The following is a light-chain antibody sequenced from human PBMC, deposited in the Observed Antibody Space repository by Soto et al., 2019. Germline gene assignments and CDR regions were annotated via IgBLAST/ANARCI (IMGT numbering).Light chain of an antibody. V-gene: IGKV3-20*01. CDR3: QQYGTSEII. J-gene: IGKJ5*01. CDR1: QSVSNSY. Sequence: EIVLTQSPGTVSLSPGERATLSCRASQSVSNSYVAWYQQKSGQAPRLLIYGTSSRVTGIPDRFSGSGSGTDFTLTISRLEPEDFAVFYCQQYGTSEIIFGQGTRLE. CDR2: GTS.